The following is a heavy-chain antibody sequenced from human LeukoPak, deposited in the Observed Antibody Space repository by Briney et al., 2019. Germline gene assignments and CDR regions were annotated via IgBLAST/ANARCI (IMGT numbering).Heavy chain of an antibody. CDR3: AKDSLAAIFGVVIILDY. V-gene: IGHV3-30*18. CDR2: ISYDGSNK. Sequence: QSGGSLRLSCAASGFTFSSYAMSWVRQAPGKGLEWVAVISYDGSNKYYADSVKGRFTISRDNSKNTLYLQMNSLRAEDTAVYYCAKDSLAAIFGVVIILDYWGQGTLVTVSS. D-gene: IGHD3-3*01. J-gene: IGHJ4*02. CDR1: GFTFSSYA.